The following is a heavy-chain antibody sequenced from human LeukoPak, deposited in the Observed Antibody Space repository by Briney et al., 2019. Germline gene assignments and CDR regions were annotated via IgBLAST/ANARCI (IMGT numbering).Heavy chain of an antibody. Sequence: ASVKVSCKASGYTFTGYYMHWVRQAPGQGLEWMGWINPNSGGTNYAQKFQGRVTMTRDTSISTAYMELSRLRSDDTAVYYCARVSYSGYSGYEPIDYWGQGTLVTVSS. CDR3: ARVSYSGYSGYEPIDY. CDR2: INPNSGGT. J-gene: IGHJ4*02. CDR1: GYTFTGYY. D-gene: IGHD5-12*01. V-gene: IGHV1-2*02.